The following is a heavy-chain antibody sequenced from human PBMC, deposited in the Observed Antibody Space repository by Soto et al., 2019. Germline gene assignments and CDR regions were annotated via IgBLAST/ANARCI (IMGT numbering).Heavy chain of an antibody. CDR1: GFTFSSYE. V-gene: IGHV3-48*03. CDR2: ISSSGSTI. J-gene: IGHJ4*02. CDR3: ARDLRFLEWLPYYFDY. Sequence: GSLILSFAASGFTFSSYEMNWVRQAPGKGLEWVSYISSSGSTIYYADSVKVRFTISRDNAKNSLYLQMNSLRAEDTAVYYCARDLRFLEWLPYYFDYWGQGTLVTVSS. D-gene: IGHD3-3*01.